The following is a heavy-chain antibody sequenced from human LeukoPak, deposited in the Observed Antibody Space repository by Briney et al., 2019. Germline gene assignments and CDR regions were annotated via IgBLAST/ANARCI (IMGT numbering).Heavy chain of an antibody. CDR1: GESLNGYY. CDR2: INHSGST. D-gene: IGHD3-22*01. CDR3: ARGRPSGFVGY. V-gene: IGHV4-34*01. J-gene: IGHJ4*02. Sequence: PSETLSLTCAVYGESLNGYYWTWIRQPPGKGLEWIGEINHSGSTNYNPSLKSRVTISIDTSRNQFSLKLSSLTAADTAVYYCARGRPSGFVGYWGQGTLVTVSS.